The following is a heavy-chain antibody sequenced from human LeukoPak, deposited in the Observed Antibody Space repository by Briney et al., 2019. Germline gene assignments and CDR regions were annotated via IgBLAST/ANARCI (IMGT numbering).Heavy chain of an antibody. CDR2: INPSGGST. CDR1: GYTFTSYY. V-gene: IGHV1-46*01. J-gene: IGHJ5*02. CDR3: ARETVDYGDYNWFDP. D-gene: IGHD4-17*01. Sequence: ASVKVSCTASGYTFTSYYMHWVRQAPGQGLEWMGIINPSGGSTSYAQKFQGRVTMTRDTSPSTVYMELSSLRSEDTAVYYCARETVDYGDYNWFDPWGQGTLVTVSS.